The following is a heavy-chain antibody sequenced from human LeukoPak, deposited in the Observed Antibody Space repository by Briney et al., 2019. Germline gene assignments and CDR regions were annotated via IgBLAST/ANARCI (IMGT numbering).Heavy chain of an antibody. Sequence: SETLSLTCTVSGGSISSYYWGWIRQPPGKGLEWIGSIYYSGSTYYNPSLKSRVTISVDTSKNQFSLKLSSVTAADTAVYYCARTYYDILTGYYRGGYFDYWGQGTLVTVSS. V-gene: IGHV4-39*01. CDR3: ARTYYDILTGYYRGGYFDY. CDR1: GGSISSYY. J-gene: IGHJ4*02. CDR2: IYYSGST. D-gene: IGHD3-9*01.